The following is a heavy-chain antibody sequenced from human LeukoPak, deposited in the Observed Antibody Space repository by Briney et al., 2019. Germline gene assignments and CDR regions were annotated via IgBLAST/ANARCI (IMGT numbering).Heavy chain of an antibody. CDR1: GFTYKTYG. CDR3: AKDMAASGSVRVFDF. CDR2: IRYDGSNK. D-gene: IGHD6-13*01. Sequence: GGSLRLSCAASGFTYKTYGMHWVRQAPGKGLEWVTFIRYDGSNKYYADSVKGRFTISRDNSKNTLYLQMNSLRVEDTAVYYCAKDMAASGSVRVFDFWGQGTLVTVSS. J-gene: IGHJ4*02. V-gene: IGHV3-30*02.